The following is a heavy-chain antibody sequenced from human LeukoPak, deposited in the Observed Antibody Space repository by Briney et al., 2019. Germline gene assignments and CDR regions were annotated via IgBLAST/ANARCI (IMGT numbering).Heavy chain of an antibody. Sequence: SETLSLTCTVSGGSISYYYWSWIRQPPGKGLEWIGYIYYSGSTNYNPSLKSRVTISVDTSKNQFSLKLSSVTAADTAVYYCARANVDTAMVRGAFDIWGQGTMVTVSS. D-gene: IGHD5-18*01. V-gene: IGHV4-59*01. CDR1: GGSISYYY. J-gene: IGHJ3*02. CDR3: ARANVDTAMVRGAFDI. CDR2: IYYSGST.